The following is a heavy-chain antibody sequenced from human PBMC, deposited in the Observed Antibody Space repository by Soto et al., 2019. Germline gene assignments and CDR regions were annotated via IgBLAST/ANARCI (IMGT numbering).Heavy chain of an antibody. CDR2: ISGSGGST. CDR3: TKVVRGVHDTFDI. Sequence: VQLLESGGGLVQPGGSLRLSCTASGFTFSTYAMSWVRQAPGKGLEWVSAISGSGGSTYYADSVKGRFTISRDKSKSTLYLQMNSLRAEDTAVYYCTKVVRGVHDTFDIWGQGTVVTVSS. V-gene: IGHV3-23*01. CDR1: GFTFSTYA. D-gene: IGHD3-10*01. J-gene: IGHJ3*02.